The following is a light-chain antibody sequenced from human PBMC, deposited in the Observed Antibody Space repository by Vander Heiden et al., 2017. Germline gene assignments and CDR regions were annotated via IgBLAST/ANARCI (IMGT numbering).Light chain of an antibody. CDR1: QSVSSK. V-gene: IGKV3-15*01. J-gene: IGKJ4*01. Sequence: EIVMTQSPATLSVSPGERVTLSCRASQSVSSKVAWYQQNPGQAPRLLIYGASTRATRIPARFSGSGSGTEFTLTISSLQSEDFAVYYCQQYDNWPPLTFGGGTKVEIK. CDR3: QQYDNWPPLT. CDR2: GAS.